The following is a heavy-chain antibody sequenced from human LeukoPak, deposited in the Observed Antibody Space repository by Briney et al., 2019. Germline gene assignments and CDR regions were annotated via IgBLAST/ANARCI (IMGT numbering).Heavy chain of an antibody. CDR2: IYYSGST. CDR3: ARDKQWRGGYFDY. D-gene: IGHD6-19*01. Sequence: PSETLSLTCTVSGGSISSYYWSWIQQPPGKGLEWIGYIYYSGSTNYNPSLKSRVTISVDTSKNQFSLKLSSVTAADTAVYYCARDKQWRGGYFDYWGQGTLVTVSS. J-gene: IGHJ4*02. V-gene: IGHV4-59*01. CDR1: GGSISSYY.